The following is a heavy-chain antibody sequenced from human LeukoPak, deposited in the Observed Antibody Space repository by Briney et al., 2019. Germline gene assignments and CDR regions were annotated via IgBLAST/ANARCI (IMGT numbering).Heavy chain of an antibody. CDR2: INHSGST. J-gene: IGHJ4*02. V-gene: IGHV4-34*01. CDR1: GGSFSGYY. CDR3: ASGGYYDILTGHDY. D-gene: IGHD3-9*01. Sequence: SETLSLTCAVNGGSFSGYYWSWIRQPPGKGLEWIGEINHSGSTNYNPSLKSRVTISVDTSKNQFSLKLSSVTAADTAVYYCASGGYYDILTGHDYWGQGTLVTVSS.